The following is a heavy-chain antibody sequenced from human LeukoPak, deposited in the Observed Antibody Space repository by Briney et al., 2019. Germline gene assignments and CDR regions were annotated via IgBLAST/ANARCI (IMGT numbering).Heavy chain of an antibody. CDR3: AREEHSSSWSLAYALGIVY. Sequence: ASVKLSCTASGYTFTSYGISWVRQAPGQGLEWMRWISAYNGNTNYAQKLPGRVTMTTDTSTSTAYMELRSLRSDDTAVYYCAREEHSSSWSLAYALGIVYGGEGNLVSVSS. V-gene: IGHV1-18*01. J-gene: IGHJ4*02. CDR1: GYTFTSYG. CDR2: ISAYNGNT. D-gene: IGHD6-13*01.